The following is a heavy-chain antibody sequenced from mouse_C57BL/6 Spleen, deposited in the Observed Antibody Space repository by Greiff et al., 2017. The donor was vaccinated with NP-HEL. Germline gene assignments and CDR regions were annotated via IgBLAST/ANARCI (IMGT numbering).Heavy chain of an antibody. J-gene: IGHJ1*03. D-gene: IGHD5-1*01. CDR2: ISNGGGST. CDR3: ARHHLFYWYFDV. CDR1: GFTFSDYY. V-gene: IGHV5-12*01. Sequence: EVMLVESGGGLVQPGGSLKLSCAASGFTFSDYYMYWVRQTPEKRLEWVAYISNGGGSTYYPDTVKGRFTISRDNAKNTLYLQMSRLKSEDTAMYYCARHHLFYWYFDVWGTGTTVTVSS.